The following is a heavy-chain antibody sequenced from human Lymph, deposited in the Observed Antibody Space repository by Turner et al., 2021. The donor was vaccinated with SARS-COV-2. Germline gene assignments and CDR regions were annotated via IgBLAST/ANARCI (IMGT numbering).Heavy chain of an antibody. CDR3: ARDIPTTADYFDY. CDR1: GLTFSTYS. Sequence: EVQLVESGGGLVKPGGSLSLSCAASGLTFSTYSMNWVRQAPGKGLGWISSISSSSSYIYYADSVKGRFTISRDDAKNSLYLQMNSLRAEDTAVYYCARDIPTTADYFDYWGQGTLVTVSS. CDR2: ISSSSSYI. V-gene: IGHV3-21*01. J-gene: IGHJ4*02. D-gene: IGHD4-17*01.